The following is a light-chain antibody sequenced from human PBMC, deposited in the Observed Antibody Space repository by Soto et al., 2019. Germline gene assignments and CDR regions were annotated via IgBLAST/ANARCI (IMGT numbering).Light chain of an antibody. V-gene: IGKV3-15*01. J-gene: IGKJ5*01. CDR2: GAS. CDR1: QSVSSN. CDR3: QQYHYWPPIT. Sequence: EMVMTQSPATLSVSPGERASLSCRVSQSVSSNLAWYQQKPGQAPRLLIYGASTRATGIPARFSGSGSGTEFTLTISSLQSEDFAVYYCQQYHYWPPITFGQGTRLEIK.